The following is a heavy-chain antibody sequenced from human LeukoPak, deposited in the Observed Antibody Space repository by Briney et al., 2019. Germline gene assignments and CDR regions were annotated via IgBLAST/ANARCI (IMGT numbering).Heavy chain of an antibody. CDR3: ARGRADVTTREFDY. D-gene: IGHD4-11*01. J-gene: IGHJ4*02. CDR2: IIPIFGTA. V-gene: IGHV1-69*05. CDR1: GGTFSSYA. Sequence: ASVKVSCKASGGTFSSYAISWVRQAPGQGLEWMGRIIPIFGTANYAQKFQGRVTITTDESTSTAYMELSSLRSEDTAVYYCARGRADVTTREFDYWGQGTPVTVSS.